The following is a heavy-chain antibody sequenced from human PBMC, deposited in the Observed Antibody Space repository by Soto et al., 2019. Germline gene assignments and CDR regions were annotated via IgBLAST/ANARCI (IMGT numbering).Heavy chain of an antibody. D-gene: IGHD4-17*01. V-gene: IGHV3-20*01. Sequence: GGSLRLSCAASGFTFDDYGMSWVRQAPGKGLEWVSGINWNGGSTGCADSVEGRFTISRDNAKNSLYLQMNSLRAEDTALYHCARDFQYGDDGIWFDPWGQGTLVTVSS. CDR1: GFTFDDYG. CDR3: ARDFQYGDDGIWFDP. J-gene: IGHJ5*02. CDR2: INWNGGST.